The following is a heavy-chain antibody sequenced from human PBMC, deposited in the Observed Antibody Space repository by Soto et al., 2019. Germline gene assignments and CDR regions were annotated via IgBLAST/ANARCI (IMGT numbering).Heavy chain of an antibody. CDR3: ARDPGIVVVPAAKEGAYYYYYMDV. Sequence: EVQLVESGGGLVQPGGSLRLSCAASGFTVSSNYMSWVRQAPGKGLEWVSVIYSGGSTYYADSVKGRFTISRDNSKNTLYHQMNSLRAEDTAVYYCARDPGIVVVPAAKEGAYYYYYMDVWGKGTTVTVSS. J-gene: IGHJ6*03. D-gene: IGHD2-2*01. CDR1: GFTVSSNY. V-gene: IGHV3-66*01. CDR2: IYSGGST.